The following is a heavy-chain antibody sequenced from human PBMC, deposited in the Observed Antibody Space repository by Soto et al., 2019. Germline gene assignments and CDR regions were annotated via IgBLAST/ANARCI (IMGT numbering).Heavy chain of an antibody. J-gene: IGHJ4*02. Sequence: SVKVACKASGETLSSYTSIWVRQATGQGLEWMGWMNPNSGNTGYAQKFQGRVTMTRNTSISTAYMELSSLRSEDTAVYYCARAQGSMKWGQGTLVTVS. CDR2: MNPNSGNT. CDR1: GETLSSYT. V-gene: IGHV1-8*02. D-gene: IGHD2-15*01. CDR3: ARAQGSMK.